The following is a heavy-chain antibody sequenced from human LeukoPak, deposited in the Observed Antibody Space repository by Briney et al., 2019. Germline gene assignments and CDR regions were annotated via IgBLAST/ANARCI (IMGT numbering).Heavy chain of an antibody. Sequence: SETLSLTCTVSGGSISSGGYYWSWIRQHPGKGLEWIGYIYYSGSTYYNPSLKSRVTISVDTSKNQFSLKLSSVTTADTAVYYCARDPSLYGSGPFDIWGQGTMVTVPS. CDR3: ARDPSLYGSGPFDI. D-gene: IGHD3-10*01. CDR1: GGSISSGGYY. J-gene: IGHJ3*02. V-gene: IGHV4-31*03. CDR2: IYYSGST.